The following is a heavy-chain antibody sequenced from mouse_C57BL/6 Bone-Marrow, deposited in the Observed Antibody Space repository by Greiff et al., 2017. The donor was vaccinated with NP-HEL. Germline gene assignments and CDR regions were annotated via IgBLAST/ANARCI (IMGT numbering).Heavy chain of an antibody. CDR3: ARPGYGYDVGFAY. J-gene: IGHJ3*01. CDR2: ISNGGGST. V-gene: IGHV5-12*01. D-gene: IGHD2-2*01. Sequence: VQLKESGGGLVQPGGSLKLPCAASGFTFSDYYMYWVRQTPEKRLEWVAYISNGGGSTYYPDTVKGRFTISRDNAKNTLYLQMSRLKSEDTAMYYCARPGYGYDVGFAYWGQGTLVTVSA. CDR1: GFTFSDYY.